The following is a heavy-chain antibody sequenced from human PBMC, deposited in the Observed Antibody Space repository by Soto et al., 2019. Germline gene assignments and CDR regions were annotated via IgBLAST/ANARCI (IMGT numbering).Heavy chain of an antibody. Sequence: GGSLRLSCVVSGFTVSTNYMNWVRLAPGRGLEWVSVVYSGGNTYYAESVKGRFTISRDKSKNTLYLQMNSLRAEDTAVYYCAREERRWGAFDIWGQGAMVTVSS. CDR1: GFTVSTNY. J-gene: IGHJ3*02. V-gene: IGHV3-66*01. D-gene: IGHD1-1*01. CDR2: VYSGGNT. CDR3: AREERRWGAFDI.